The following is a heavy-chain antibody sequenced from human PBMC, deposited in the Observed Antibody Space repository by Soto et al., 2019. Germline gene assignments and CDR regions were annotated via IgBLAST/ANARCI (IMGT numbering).Heavy chain of an antibody. CDR2: ISYDGSNK. CDR1: GFTFSSYG. D-gene: IGHD6-19*01. J-gene: IGHJ4*02. Sequence: QVQLVESGGGVVQPGRSLRLSCAASGFTFSSYGMHWVRQAPGKGLEWVAVISYDGSNKYYADSVKGRFTISRDNSKNTLYLQMNSLRAEDTAVYYCAKGKIAVAGSGLGNWGQGTLVTVSS. V-gene: IGHV3-30*18. CDR3: AKGKIAVAGSGLGN.